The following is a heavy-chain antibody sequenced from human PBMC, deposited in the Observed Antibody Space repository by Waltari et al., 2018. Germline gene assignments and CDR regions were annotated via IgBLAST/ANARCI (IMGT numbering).Heavy chain of an antibody. CDR3: AKKLPTSTWKYFYHGLDV. Sequence: QVQLVQSGAEVKKPGSSVKVSCKASGGTFSSYAISWVRQAPGQGLEWMGGIIPLSGSTNYAQKFQGRLTMTADDSTSTAYMDLSGLTSDDTAVYFCAKKLPTSTWKYFYHGLDVWGQGTTVVVSS. V-gene: IGHV1-69*01. CDR1: GGTFSSYA. J-gene: IGHJ6*02. CDR2: IIPLSGST. D-gene: IGHD6-13*01.